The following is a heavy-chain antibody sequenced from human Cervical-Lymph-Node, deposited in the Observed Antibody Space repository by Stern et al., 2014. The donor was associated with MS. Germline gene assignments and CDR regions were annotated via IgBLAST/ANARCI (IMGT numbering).Heavy chain of an antibody. V-gene: IGHV1-69*09. CDR3: ARALDADSYDYSYYGMDV. CDR2: IIPFLGIA. Sequence: QVQLVQSGAEVKKPGSSVTVSCKVSGGTFSSYSINWVRQAPGQGLAWMGRIIPFLGIANYTQKFQGRVTITADKSTSTAYMQLSSLRSEDTAVYYCARALDADSYDYSYYGMDVWGQGTTVTVSS. J-gene: IGHJ6*02. D-gene: IGHD3-16*01. CDR1: GGTFSSYS.